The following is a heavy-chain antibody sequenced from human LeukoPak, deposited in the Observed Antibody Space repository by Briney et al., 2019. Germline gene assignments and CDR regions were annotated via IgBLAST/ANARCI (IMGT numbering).Heavy chain of an antibody. Sequence: GSLRLSCAASGFTFSSNWMHWVRQAPGKGLVWVSHINNDGSRINYAESVKGRLTVSRDNAKNTLYLQMNSLRAEDTAVYYCATSMAGYNWFDPWGQGTLVTVSS. CDR1: GFTFSSNW. CDR3: ATSMAGYNWFDP. CDR2: INNDGSRI. V-gene: IGHV3-74*01. D-gene: IGHD3-22*01. J-gene: IGHJ5*02.